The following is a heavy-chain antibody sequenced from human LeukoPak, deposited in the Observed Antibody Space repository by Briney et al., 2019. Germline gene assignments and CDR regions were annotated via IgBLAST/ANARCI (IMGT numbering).Heavy chain of an antibody. Sequence: PSETLSLTCAVYGGSFSGYYWSWIRQPPGKGLEWIGSIYYSGSTYYNPSLKSRVTISVDTSKNQFSLKLSSVTAADTAVYYCARDLWLDYWGQGTLVTVSS. CDR3: ARDLWLDY. V-gene: IGHV4-34*01. CDR1: GGSFSGYY. CDR2: IYYSGST. J-gene: IGHJ4*02.